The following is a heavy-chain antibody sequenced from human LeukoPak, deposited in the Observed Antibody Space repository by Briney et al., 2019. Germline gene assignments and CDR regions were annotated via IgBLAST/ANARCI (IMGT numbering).Heavy chain of an antibody. CDR1: GGSISSSSYY. CDR3: ARGYSGSLHYFDY. J-gene: IGHJ4*02. D-gene: IGHD1-26*01. V-gene: IGHV4-61*05. CDR2: IYYSGST. Sequence: SETLSLTCPASGGSISSSSYYWGWIRQPPGKGLEWIGYIYYSGSTNYNPSLKSRVTISVDKSKNQFSLKLSSVTAADTAVYYCARGYSGSLHYFDYWGQGTLVTVSS.